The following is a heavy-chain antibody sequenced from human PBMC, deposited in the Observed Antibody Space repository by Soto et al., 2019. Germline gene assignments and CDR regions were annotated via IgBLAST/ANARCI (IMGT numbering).Heavy chain of an antibody. CDR2: INHSGST. Sequence: SETLSLTCAVYGGSFSGYYWTWIRQPPGTGLEWIGEINHSGSTNYNPSLKSRVTISVDTSKNQLSLRLTSVTAADTAVYYCARDKITGLFDYWGQGTLVTVSS. J-gene: IGHJ4*02. CDR1: GGSFSGYY. CDR3: ARDKITGLFDY. D-gene: IGHD2-8*02. V-gene: IGHV4-34*01.